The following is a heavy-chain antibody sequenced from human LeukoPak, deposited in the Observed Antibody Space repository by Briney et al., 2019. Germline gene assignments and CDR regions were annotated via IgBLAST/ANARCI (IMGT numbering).Heavy chain of an antibody. CDR3: ARAPYDILTRLGAFDI. V-gene: IGHV4-59*01. CDR1: GGSISSYY. D-gene: IGHD3-9*01. CDR2: IYYSGST. Sequence: SETLSLTCTVSGGSISSYYWSWIRQPPGKGLEWIGYIYYSGSTNYDPSLKSRVTISVDTSKNQFSLKLSSVTAADTAVYYCARAPYDILTRLGAFDIWGQGTMVTVSS. J-gene: IGHJ3*02.